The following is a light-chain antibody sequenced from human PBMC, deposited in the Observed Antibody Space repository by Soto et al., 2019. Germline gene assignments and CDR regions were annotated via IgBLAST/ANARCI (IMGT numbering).Light chain of an antibody. Sequence: DIQMTQSPSSLSAYLGDRVTITCRASQGISNYLAWYQQKPGRLPKLLLFGASTLQSGVPARFSGSGSGTLFTLTINRLLPEDVATYYCQKYDRAPFTFGPGTKVDIK. CDR2: GAS. V-gene: IGKV1-27*01. CDR1: QGISNY. J-gene: IGKJ3*01. CDR3: QKYDRAPFT.